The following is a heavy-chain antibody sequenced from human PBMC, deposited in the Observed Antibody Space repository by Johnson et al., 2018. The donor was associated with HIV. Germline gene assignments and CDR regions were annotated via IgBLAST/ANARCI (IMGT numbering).Heavy chain of an antibody. CDR2: IWYDGSNK. CDR3: AKDRGSYYDSSGYLGDAFDI. V-gene: IGHV3-33*06. Sequence: QVQLVESGGGVVQPGRSLRLSCAASGFTFSSYGMHWVRQAPGKGLEWVAVIWYDGSNKYYADSVKGRITISRDNSKNTLYLQMNSLRAEDTAVYYCAKDRGSYYDSSGYLGDAFDIWGQGTMVTVSS. CDR1: GFTFSSYG. J-gene: IGHJ3*02. D-gene: IGHD3-22*01.